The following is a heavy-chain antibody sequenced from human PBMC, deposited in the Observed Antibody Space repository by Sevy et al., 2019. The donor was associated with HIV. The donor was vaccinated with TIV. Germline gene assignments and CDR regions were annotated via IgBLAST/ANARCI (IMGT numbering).Heavy chain of an antibody. CDR2: IKHDGSET. D-gene: IGHD3-9*01. CDR1: GFDFNNHW. V-gene: IGHV3-7*03. CDR3: TRLPTGLQSFNYLLSTYLDS. J-gene: IGHJ4*02. Sequence: GGSLRLSCAASGFDFNNHWMSWVRQAPEKGLEWVANIKHDGSETYYLDSLEGRFTISRDNAKNSLSLQINDLRAEDTAMYYCTRLPTGLQSFNYLLSTYLDSWGQGTLVTVSS.